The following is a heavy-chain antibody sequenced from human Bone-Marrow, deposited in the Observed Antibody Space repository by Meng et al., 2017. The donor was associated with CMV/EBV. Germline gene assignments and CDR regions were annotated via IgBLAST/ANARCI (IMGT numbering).Heavy chain of an antibody. J-gene: IGHJ4*02. D-gene: IGHD3-3*01. CDR3: ARGRVGGFPIFGVVKEYYFDY. V-gene: IGHV4-34*01. CDR1: GGSFSGYY. CDR2: INHSGST. Sequence: SEPLSLTCAVYGGSFSGYYWSWIRQLPGKGLEWIGEINHSGSTNYNPSLKSRVTISVDTSKNQFSLKLSSVTAADTAVYYCARGRVGGFPIFGVVKEYYFDYWGQGTLVTVSS.